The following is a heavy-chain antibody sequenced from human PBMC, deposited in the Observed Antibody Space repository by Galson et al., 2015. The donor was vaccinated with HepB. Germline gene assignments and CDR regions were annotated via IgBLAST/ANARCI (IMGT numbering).Heavy chain of an antibody. CDR1: GFTFGSYA. CDR3: ARDGGTGSYYTKFDY. CDR2: ISYDGSNK. V-gene: IGHV3-30*04. Sequence: SLRPSCAACGFTFGSYAMLWVRRAPGKGLEWVAVISYDGSNKYYSDSVKGRFTISRDNSKNTLYLQMNSLRAEDTAVYYCARDGGTGSYYTKFDYWGQGTLVTVSS. J-gene: IGHJ4*02. D-gene: IGHD3-10*01.